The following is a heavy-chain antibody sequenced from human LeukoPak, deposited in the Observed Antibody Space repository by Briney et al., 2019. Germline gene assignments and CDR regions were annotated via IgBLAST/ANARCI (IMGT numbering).Heavy chain of an antibody. CDR2: MCPSGRT. J-gene: IGHJ5*02. CDR1: NDSISSYC. CDR3: ATSYDGKTAPYDL. Sequence: SETLSLTCTVSNDSISSYCCSWVRQPPGKGLEWIGFMCPSGRTDYNPSLKGRVTMSLDTSKNQLSMELSFLTAADTAVYYCATSYDGKTAPYDLWGHGTLVTVSS. D-gene: IGHD4-23*01. V-gene: IGHV4-4*08.